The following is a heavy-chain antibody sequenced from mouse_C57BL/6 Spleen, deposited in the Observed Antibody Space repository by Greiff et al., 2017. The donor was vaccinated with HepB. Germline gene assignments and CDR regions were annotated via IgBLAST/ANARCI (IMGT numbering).Heavy chain of an antibody. Sequence: EVQLQQSGPELVKPGASVKISCKASGYTFTDYYMNWVKQSHGKSLEWIGDINPNNGGTSYNQKFKGKATLTVDKSSSTAYMELRSLTSEDSAFYYCARDYYGSSYWGQSTTLTVSS. CDR3: ARDYYGSSY. V-gene: IGHV1-26*01. CDR2: INPNNGGT. CDR1: GYTFTDYY. J-gene: IGHJ2*01. D-gene: IGHD1-1*01.